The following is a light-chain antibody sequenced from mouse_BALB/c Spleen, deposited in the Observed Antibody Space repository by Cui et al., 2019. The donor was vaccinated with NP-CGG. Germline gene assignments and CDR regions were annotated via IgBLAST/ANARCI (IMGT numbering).Light chain of an antibody. Sequence: QAVMTQESALTTSPVETVTFTCRSSTGAVTTCNYANWVQEKPDHLFTGLIGGTNNRAPGVPARFSGSLIGDKAALTITGTQTEDEAIYFCALWYSNHWVFGGGTKLTVL. J-gene: IGLJ1*01. CDR2: GTN. V-gene: IGLV1*01. CDR3: ALWYSNHWV. CDR1: TGAVTTCNY.